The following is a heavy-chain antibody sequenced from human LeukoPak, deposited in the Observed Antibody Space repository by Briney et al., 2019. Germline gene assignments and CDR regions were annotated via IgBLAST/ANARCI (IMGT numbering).Heavy chain of an antibody. D-gene: IGHD2-2*01. CDR1: GGSLSGYY. V-gene: IGHV4-34*01. CDR2: NNHSGIT. Sequence: SETLSLTCAVYGGSLSGYYWSWIRQPPGKGLEWIGENNHSGITNYNPSLKSRVTISVDTSKNQFSLKLSSVTAADTAVYYCVRGPHDSTHDFDYWGHGTLVTVSS. CDR3: VRGPHDSTHDFDY. J-gene: IGHJ4*01.